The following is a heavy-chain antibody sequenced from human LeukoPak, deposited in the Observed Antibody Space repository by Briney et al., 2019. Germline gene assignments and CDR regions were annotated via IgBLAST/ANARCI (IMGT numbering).Heavy chain of an antibody. CDR2: IYTSAIISGNT. CDR3: ARDTRTYYDILTGYYGAFDI. J-gene: IGHJ3*02. D-gene: IGHD3-9*01. CDR1: GASISSYY. Sequence: SETLSLTCTVSGASISSYYWSWIRQPPGKGLEWIGRIYTSAIISGNTNYNPSLKSRVTMSVDTSKNQFSLKLSSVTAADTAVYYCARDTRTYYDILTGYYGAFDIWGQGTMVTVSS. V-gene: IGHV4-4*07.